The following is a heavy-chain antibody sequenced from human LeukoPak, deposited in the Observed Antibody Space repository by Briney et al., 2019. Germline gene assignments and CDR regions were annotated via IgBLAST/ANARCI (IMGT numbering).Heavy chain of an antibody. CDR3: ARAEIAAAAIDY. CDR2: INPNSGGT. Sequence: ASVKVSCKASGYTFTGYYMHWVRQAPGQGLEWMGWINPNSGGTNYAQKFQGRVTMTRDTSIGTAYMELSRLRSDDTAVYYCARAEIAAAAIDYWGQGTLVTVSS. J-gene: IGHJ4*02. V-gene: IGHV1-2*02. CDR1: GYTFTGYY. D-gene: IGHD6-13*01.